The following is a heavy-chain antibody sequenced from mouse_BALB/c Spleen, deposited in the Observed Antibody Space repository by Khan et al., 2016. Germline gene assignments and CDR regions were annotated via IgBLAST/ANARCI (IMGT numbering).Heavy chain of an antibody. CDR1: GYTFTTYW. CDR3: ARGGGSYGY. CDR2: INPSTGYT. D-gene: IGHD1-1*02. V-gene: IGHV1-7*01. Sequence: QVQLQQSGAELAKPGASVKMSCKASGYTFTTYWMHWVKQRPGQGLEWIGYINPSTGYTEYNQKFKDKATLTADKSSSTAYMQLSSLTSEDSAVYNGARGGGSYGYWGQGTLVTVSA. J-gene: IGHJ3*01.